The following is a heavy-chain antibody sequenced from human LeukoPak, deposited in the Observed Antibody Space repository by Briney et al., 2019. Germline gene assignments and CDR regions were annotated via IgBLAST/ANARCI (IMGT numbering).Heavy chain of an antibody. V-gene: IGHV3-53*01. CDR2: IYSDGNT. CDR3: ASSSSHYYYYGMDV. Sequence: GGSLRLSCAGSGLIVSSNCMSWVRQAPGKGLEWVSVIYSDGNTNYADSVKGRFTISRDNAKNSLYLQMNSLRAEDTAVYYCASSSSHYYYYGMDVWGQGTTVTVSS. CDR1: GLIVSSNC. J-gene: IGHJ6*02. D-gene: IGHD6-13*01.